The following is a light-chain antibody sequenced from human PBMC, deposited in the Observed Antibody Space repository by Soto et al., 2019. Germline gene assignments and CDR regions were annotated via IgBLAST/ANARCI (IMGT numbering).Light chain of an antibody. V-gene: IGKV3-20*01. Sequence: DIVLTQSPGTLSLSPGERAALSCRASQSVSSNFLAWYQQKPGQAPRVLIYGASNRATGIPDRFSGSGSGTDFTLTISTLETEDFAVYYCQQYGDSLTFGGGTKVEIK. J-gene: IGKJ4*01. CDR1: QSVSSNF. CDR2: GAS. CDR3: QQYGDSLT.